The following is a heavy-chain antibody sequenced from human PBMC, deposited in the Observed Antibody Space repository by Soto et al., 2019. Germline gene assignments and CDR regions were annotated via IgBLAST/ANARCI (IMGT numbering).Heavy chain of an antibody. J-gene: IGHJ6*03. V-gene: IGHV3-66*01. CDR1: GFTVSSNY. D-gene: IGHD6-13*01. CDR3: ARINWYSSSWGMDV. Sequence: GGSLRLSCAASGFTVSSNYMSWVRQAPGKGLEWVSVIYSGGSTYYADSVKGRFTISRDNSKNTLYLQMNSLRAEDTAVYYCARINWYSSSWGMDVWGKGTTVTVSS. CDR2: IYSGGST.